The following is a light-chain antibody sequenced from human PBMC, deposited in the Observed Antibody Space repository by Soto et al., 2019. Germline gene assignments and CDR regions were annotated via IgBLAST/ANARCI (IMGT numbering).Light chain of an antibody. Sequence: QSVLTQPASVSGSPGQSITISCTGTNSDIGTYNSVSWYQQHAGKVPKLMIYDVTNQPSGVSDRFSGSKSGNTASLTISGLQAEDEADYYCTSCTTSSTLVFGGGTKVTVL. CDR2: DVT. V-gene: IGLV2-14*01. CDR1: NSDIGTYNS. CDR3: TSCTTSSTLV. J-gene: IGLJ2*01.